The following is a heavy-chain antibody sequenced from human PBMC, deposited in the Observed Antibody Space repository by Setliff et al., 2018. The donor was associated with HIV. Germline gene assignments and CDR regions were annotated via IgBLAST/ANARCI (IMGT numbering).Heavy chain of an antibody. J-gene: IGHJ4*02. CDR3: ARPSHVYDDDGPLGY. CDR2: MNPSTGEI. V-gene: IGHV1-8*01. CDR1: GYSFTAYD. Sequence: ASVKVSCKTSGYSFTAYDINWMRQATGRGLEWMAWMNPSTGEIGYAQKFQGRLTMTRDSSITTAFMELRGLRSEDTAIYYCARPSHVYDDDGPLGYWGQGTLVTVS. D-gene: IGHD3-16*01.